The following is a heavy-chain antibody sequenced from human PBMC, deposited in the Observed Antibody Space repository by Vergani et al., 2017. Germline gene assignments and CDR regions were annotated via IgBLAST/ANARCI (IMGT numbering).Heavy chain of an antibody. Sequence: VQLVESGGGVVQPGRSLRLSCAASGFTFSSYSMHWVRQAPGKGLEWVAVISYDGSNKYYADSVKGRFTISRDNSKNTLYLQMNSLRAEDTAVYYCAGLWFGELSSPDYYYYMDVWGKGTTVTVSS. J-gene: IGHJ6*03. CDR3: AGLWFGELSSPDYYYYMDV. D-gene: IGHD3-10*01. CDR1: GFTFSSYS. CDR2: ISYDGSNK. V-gene: IGHV3-30-3*01.